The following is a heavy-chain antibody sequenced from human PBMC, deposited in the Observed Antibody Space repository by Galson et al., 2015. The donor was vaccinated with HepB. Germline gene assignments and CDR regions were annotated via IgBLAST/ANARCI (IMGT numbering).Heavy chain of an antibody. CDR3: ARDGTGSENYDMDV. CDR2: INPNSGVT. D-gene: IGHD2-8*02. Sequence: VKVSCKASGYTFTAYFMHWVRQAPGQGLEWMGRINPNSGVTRFAQNFQGRVTMTRDTSSSTAYMDLSSLRPDDTAVYYCARDGTGSENYDMDVWGQGTTVIVSS. V-gene: IGHV1-2*06. CDR1: GYTFTAYF. J-gene: IGHJ6*03.